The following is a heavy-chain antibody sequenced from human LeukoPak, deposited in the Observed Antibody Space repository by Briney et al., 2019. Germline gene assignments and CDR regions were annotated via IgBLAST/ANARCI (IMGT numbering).Heavy chain of an antibody. CDR3: ARRAGAYSHPYDY. CDR2: FSGSGGST. Sequence: GGSLRLSCVVSGFTFSSFAMSWVRQAPGKGLEWVSTFSGSGGSTYYADSVKGRFSISRDDSKNTLYLQMNSLRAEDTAVYYCARRAGAYSHPYDYWGQGTLVTVSS. V-gene: IGHV3-23*01. D-gene: IGHD4/OR15-4a*01. CDR1: GFTFSSFA. J-gene: IGHJ4*02.